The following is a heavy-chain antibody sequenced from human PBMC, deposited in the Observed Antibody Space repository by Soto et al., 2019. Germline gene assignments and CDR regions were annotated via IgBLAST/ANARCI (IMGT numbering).Heavy chain of an antibody. D-gene: IGHD3-3*01. CDR2: IYYSGST. J-gene: IGHJ5*02. V-gene: IGHV4-59*01. CDR1: GGFISSYY. CDR3: ARVSGGLRFFSSRGNWFDP. Sequence: SETLSLTCTVSGGFISSYYWSWIRQPPGKGLEWIGYIYYSGSTNYNPSLKSRVTISVDTSKNQFSLKLSSVTAADTAVYYCARVSGGLRFFSSRGNWFDPWGQGTLVTVSS.